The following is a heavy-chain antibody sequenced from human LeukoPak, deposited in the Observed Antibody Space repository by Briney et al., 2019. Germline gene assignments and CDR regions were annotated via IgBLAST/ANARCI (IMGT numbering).Heavy chain of an antibody. J-gene: IGHJ4*02. CDR1: GYTFTTYA. D-gene: IGHD3-10*01. CDR3: ARGLVVRGVNGVTFDY. V-gene: IGHV1-3*04. CDR2: INTGNGNT. Sequence: ASVKVSCKASGYTFTTYAMHWVRQAPGQRPEWMGWINTGNGNTKYSQKFQGRVANTRDTSASTAYMELSSLRSEDTAVYYCARGLVVRGVNGVTFDYWGQGTLVTVSS.